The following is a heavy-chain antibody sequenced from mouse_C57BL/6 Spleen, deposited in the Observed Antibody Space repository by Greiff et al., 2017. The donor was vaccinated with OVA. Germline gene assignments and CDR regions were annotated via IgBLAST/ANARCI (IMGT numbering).Heavy chain of an antibody. Sequence: VQLQQSGAELVRPGTSVKMSCKASGYTFTNYWIGWAKQRPGHGLEWIGDIYPGGGYTNYNEKFKSKATLTADKSSSTAYMQFSSLTSEDSAIYYCARRDDYDGGAWFAYWGQGTLVTVSA. J-gene: IGHJ3*01. CDR3: ARRDDYDGGAWFAY. D-gene: IGHD2-4*01. V-gene: IGHV1-63*01. CDR1: GYTFTNYW. CDR2: IYPGGGYT.